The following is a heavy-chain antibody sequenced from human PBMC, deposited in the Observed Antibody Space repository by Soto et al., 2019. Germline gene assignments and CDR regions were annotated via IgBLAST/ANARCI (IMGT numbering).Heavy chain of an antibody. J-gene: IGHJ5*02. V-gene: IGHV4-34*01. CDR2: INHSGST. Sequence: ETLSLTCAVYGGSFSGYYWSWIRQPPGKGLEWIGEINHSGSTNYNPSLKSRVTISVDASKNQFSLKLSSVTAADTAVYYCARGRNFWSGYPRWWFDPWGQGTLVTVSS. D-gene: IGHD3-3*01. CDR3: ARGRNFWSGYPRWWFDP. CDR1: GGSFSGYY.